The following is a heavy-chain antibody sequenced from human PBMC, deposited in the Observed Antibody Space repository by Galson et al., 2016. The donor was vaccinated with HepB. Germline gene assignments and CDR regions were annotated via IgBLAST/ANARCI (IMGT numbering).Heavy chain of an antibody. CDR2: KNQDGSVE. V-gene: IGHV3-7*03. CDR1: GFSIRNRW. CDR3: ARIPADGSPFDS. D-gene: IGHD3-10*01. J-gene: IGHJ5*01. Sequence: SMRLSSAASGFSIRNRWMSWGSHAPARGLEWVANKNQDGSVEKYADSVRGRFTVFKDNAKNSVYLHLNSLSAADTAMFYCARIPADGSPFDSWGQGTPVTVSS.